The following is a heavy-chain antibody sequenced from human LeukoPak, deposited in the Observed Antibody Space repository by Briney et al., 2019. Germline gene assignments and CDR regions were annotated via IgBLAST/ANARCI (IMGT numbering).Heavy chain of an antibody. CDR3: AREGVSVAGRGGYYYYYGMDV. Sequence: ASVKVSCKTSGYTFTSFHMHWVRQAPGQGLEWMGIINPPSGSTYYAQKFQGRVTMTRDTSTSTLYLELSSLRSEDTAVYYCAREGVSVAGRGGYYYYYGMDVWGQGTTVTVSS. CDR1: GYTFTSFH. CDR2: INPPSGST. J-gene: IGHJ6*02. V-gene: IGHV1-46*01. D-gene: IGHD6-19*01.